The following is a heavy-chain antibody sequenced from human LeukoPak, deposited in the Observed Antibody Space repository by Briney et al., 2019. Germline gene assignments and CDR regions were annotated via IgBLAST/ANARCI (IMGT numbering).Heavy chain of an antibody. D-gene: IGHD1-1*01. Sequence: PGRSLRLSCAASGFTFSSYGMHWVRQAPGKGLEWVAVISYDGSNKYYADSVKGRFTISRDNSKNTLYLQMNSLRAEDTAVYYCAKSAGGNAFDIWGQGTMVTVSS. CDR2: ISYDGSNK. CDR1: GFTFSSYG. V-gene: IGHV3-30*18. J-gene: IGHJ3*02. CDR3: AKSAGGNAFDI.